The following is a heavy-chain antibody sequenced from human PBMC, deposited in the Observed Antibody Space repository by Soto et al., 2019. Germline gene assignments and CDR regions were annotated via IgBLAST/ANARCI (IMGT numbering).Heavy chain of an antibody. CDR2: IYYSGGT. CDR3: ARELVTTEYFDY. J-gene: IGHJ4*02. Sequence: SETLSLTCTVSGGSISSGDYYWSWIRQPPGKGLGWIGDIYYSGGTYYNPSLKSRVTISVDTSKHQFSLKLSSVTAADTAVYYCARELVTTEYFDYWGQGTLVTV. CDR1: GGSISSGDYY. D-gene: IGHD4-17*01. V-gene: IGHV4-30-4*01.